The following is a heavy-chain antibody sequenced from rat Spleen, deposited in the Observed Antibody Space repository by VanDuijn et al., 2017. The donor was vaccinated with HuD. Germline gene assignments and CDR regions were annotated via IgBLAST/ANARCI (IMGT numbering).Heavy chain of an antibody. V-gene: IGHV5S13*01. CDR1: GFTYSNYV. Sequence: EVQLVESGGGLVQPGRSLKLSCAASGFTYSNYVMAWVRQAPTKGLEWVASISTGGGNTYYRDSVKGRFTISRDNAKNTLYLQMDSLRSEDTATYYCAKDMRGYTYYGYNSYFDYWGQGVMVTVSS. CDR3: AKDMRGYTYYGYNSYFDY. J-gene: IGHJ2*01. D-gene: IGHD1-9*01. CDR2: ISTGGGNT.